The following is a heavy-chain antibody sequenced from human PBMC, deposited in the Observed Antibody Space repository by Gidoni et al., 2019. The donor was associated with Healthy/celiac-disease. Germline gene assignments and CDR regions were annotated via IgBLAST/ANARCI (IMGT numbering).Heavy chain of an antibody. D-gene: IGHD3-10*01. V-gene: IGHV4-34*01. Sequence: QVQLQQWGAGLLKPSATLSLTCAVYGGSFSGYYWSWIRQPPGTALEWIGELHHSGSTNYNPARKSRVTIAVDTSKNQFSLKLSSVTAADTAVYYCARTPRGTYYYGSGSYYMDVWGQGTTVTVSS. CDR1: GGSFSGYY. CDR2: LHHSGST. CDR3: ARTPRGTYYYGSGSYYMDV. J-gene: IGHJ6*02.